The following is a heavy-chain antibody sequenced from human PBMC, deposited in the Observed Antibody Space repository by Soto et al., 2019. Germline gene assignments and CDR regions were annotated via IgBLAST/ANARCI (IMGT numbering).Heavy chain of an antibody. V-gene: IGHV3-30*18. Sequence: PGGPLSLSSASLGFTFASFVIHWVGEVSGKVLVLLAVILYDGSNKYYADSVKGRFTISRDNSKNTLYLQMNSLRAEDTAVYYCAKDYYDILTGYYYYYGMDVWGQGT. J-gene: IGHJ6*02. D-gene: IGHD3-9*01. CDR3: AKDYYDILTGYYYYYGMDV. CDR1: GFTFASFV. CDR2: ILYDGSNK.